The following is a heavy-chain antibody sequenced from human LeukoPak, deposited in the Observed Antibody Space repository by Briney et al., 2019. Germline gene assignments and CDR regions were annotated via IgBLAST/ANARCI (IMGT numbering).Heavy chain of an antibody. CDR2: GDYSGGT. CDR3: AGERGEEYSSGWYKTNYFYN. Sequence: SETLSLTCTVSGDSFTSVTDYWAWIRQPPGKGLEWIASGDYSGGTFYNPSLESRVAISADMSKNQISLKLTSVTGADTAVYYCAGERGEEYSSGWYKTNYFYNWGQGIRVTVSS. D-gene: IGHD6-19*01. V-gene: IGHV4-39*07. CDR1: GDSFTSVTDY. J-gene: IGHJ4*02.